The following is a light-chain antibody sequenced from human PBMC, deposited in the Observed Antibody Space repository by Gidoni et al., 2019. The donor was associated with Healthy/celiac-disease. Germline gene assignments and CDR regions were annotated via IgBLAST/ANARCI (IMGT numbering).Light chain of an antibody. V-gene: IGLV2-14*01. J-gene: IGLJ2*01. Sequence: QSALTQPASVSRSPGQSITISCTGTSRDVGGYNYVSWYQQHPGKAPKLMIYEVSNRPSGVSNRFSGSKSGNTASLTISGLQAEDEADYYCSSYTSSSTVVFGGGTKLTVL. CDR1: SRDVGGYNY. CDR3: SSYTSSSTVV. CDR2: EVS.